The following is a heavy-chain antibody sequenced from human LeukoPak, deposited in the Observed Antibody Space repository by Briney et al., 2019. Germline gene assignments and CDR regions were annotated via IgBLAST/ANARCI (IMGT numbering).Heavy chain of an antibody. CDR1: SSYW. CDR3: ARDWLTWTRYGDYPSY. D-gene: IGHD4-17*01. J-gene: IGHJ4*02. CDR2: IKQDGSEK. Sequence: GGSLRLSCAAFSSYWMTWVRQAPGKGLEWVANIKQDGSEKYYVDSVKGRFTISRDNAKNSLYLQMNSLRAEDTAVYYCARDWLTWTRYGDYPSYWGQGTLVTVFS. V-gene: IGHV3-7*01.